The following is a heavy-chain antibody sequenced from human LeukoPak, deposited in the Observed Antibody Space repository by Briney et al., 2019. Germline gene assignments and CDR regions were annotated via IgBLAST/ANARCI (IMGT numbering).Heavy chain of an antibody. D-gene: IGHD4-17*01. V-gene: IGHV6-1*01. CDR3: ARGPRYGDYGVGYYYYYGMDV. Sequence: SQTLSLTCAISGDSVSSNSAAWNWIRQSPSRGLEWLGRTYYRSKWFNNYAVSVKSRITIDPDTSKNHFSLHLDSVTPEDTAVYYCARGPRYGDYGVGYYYYYGMDVWGQGTTVTVSS. CDR1: GDSVSSNSAA. J-gene: IGHJ6*02. CDR2: TYYRSKWFN.